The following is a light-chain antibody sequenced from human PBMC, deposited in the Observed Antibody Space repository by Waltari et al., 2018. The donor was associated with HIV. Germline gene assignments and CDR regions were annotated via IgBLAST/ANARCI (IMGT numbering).Light chain of an antibody. J-gene: IGLJ1*01. CDR3: QAWDSSAVYV. Sequence: SYALSQIPSVSVSPGQTASIPCSGDKLGDRYVSWYQQKPGQSPVVVMYQDNERPSGIPERFSGSNSGNTATLTISGAQAMDEAEYYCQAWDSSAVYVFGTGTKVTVL. CDR2: QDN. V-gene: IGLV3-1*01. CDR1: KLGDRY.